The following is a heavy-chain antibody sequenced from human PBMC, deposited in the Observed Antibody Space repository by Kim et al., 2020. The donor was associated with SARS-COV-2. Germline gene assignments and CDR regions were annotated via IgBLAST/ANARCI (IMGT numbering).Heavy chain of an antibody. CDR1: GYTFTSYA. CDR3: ARAGEQQLVRSGYSYGEFDY. Sequence: ASVKVSCKASGYTFTSYAMNWVRQAPGQGLEWMGWINTNTGNPTYAQGFTGRFVFSLDTSVSTAYVQISSLKAEDTAVYYCARAGEQQLVRSGYSYGEFDYWGQGTLVTVSS. CDR2: INTNTGNP. J-gene: IGHJ4*02. D-gene: IGHD5-18*01. V-gene: IGHV7-4-1*02.